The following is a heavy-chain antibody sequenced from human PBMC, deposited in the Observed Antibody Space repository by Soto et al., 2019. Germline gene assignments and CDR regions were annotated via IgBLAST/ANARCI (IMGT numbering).Heavy chain of an antibody. CDR1: GYTSTNYY. Sequence: ASVKVSCKASGYTSTNYYMHWVGQAPGQGLEWMGMINPSGDSATYAQKFRGRITMTRDTSTSTVYLDLSSLSSVTAADTAVYYCARGRYFDWAYYFDYWGQGTLVTVSS. CDR3: ARGRYFDWAYYFDY. V-gene: IGHV1-46*01. D-gene: IGHD3-9*01. J-gene: IGHJ4*02. CDR2: INPSGDSA.